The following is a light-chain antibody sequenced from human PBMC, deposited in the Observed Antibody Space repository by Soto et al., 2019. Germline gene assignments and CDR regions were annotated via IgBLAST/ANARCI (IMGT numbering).Light chain of an antibody. CDR3: QQYNIWPLELT. V-gene: IGKV3-15*01. CDR2: GAS. J-gene: IGKJ4*01. Sequence: EIVMTQSPATLSVSPGERATLSCRASQSVSSNLAWYQQKPGQAPRLLIYGASTRATGIPARFSGSGSGTEFTLTISSLQSEDSAVYYCQQYNIWPLELTFGGGTRMDI. CDR1: QSVSSN.